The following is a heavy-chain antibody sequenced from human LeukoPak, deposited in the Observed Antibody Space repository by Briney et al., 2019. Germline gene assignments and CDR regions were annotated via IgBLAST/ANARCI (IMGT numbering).Heavy chain of an antibody. D-gene: IGHD3-22*01. CDR2: IYGRAST. CDR1: GYSLGKNYY. J-gene: IGHJ4*02. CDR3: ARGGSSGSFS. V-gene: IGHV4-38-2*01. Sequence: SETLSLTCAVSGYSLGKNYYWGWIRQSPGKGLEWIGRIYGRASTSYNPSLMNRVTMSVDTSKNHFSPQLTSVTAADTAVYYCARGGSSGSFSWGQGTLVTVSS.